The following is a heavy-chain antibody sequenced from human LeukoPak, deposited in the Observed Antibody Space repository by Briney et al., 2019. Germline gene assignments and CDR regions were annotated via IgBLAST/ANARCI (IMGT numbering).Heavy chain of an antibody. CDR1: GFTFSSYT. V-gene: IGHV3-48*01. CDR2: ISHSSSTI. D-gene: IGHD3-10*01. Sequence: GGSLRLSCAASGFTFSSYTMNWVRQAPGKGLEWVSYISHSSSTIYYADSMKGRFTISRDNAKNSLYLQMNSLRAEDTAVYYCAKDLLRKEYYFDYWGQGTLVTVSS. J-gene: IGHJ4*02. CDR3: AKDLLRKEYYFDY.